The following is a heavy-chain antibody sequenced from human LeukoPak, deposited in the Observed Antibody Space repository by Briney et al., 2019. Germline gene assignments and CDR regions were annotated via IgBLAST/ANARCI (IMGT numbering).Heavy chain of an antibody. V-gene: IGHV4-34*01. CDR3: ARGRRGYYYYYYMDV. Sequence: PSETLSLTCAVYGGSFGGYYWSWIRQPPGKGLEWIGEINHSGSTNYNPSLKSRVTISVDTSKNQFSLKLSSVTAADTAVYYCARGRRGYYYYYYMDVWGKGTTVTVSS. CDR1: GGSFGGYY. D-gene: IGHD3-10*01. J-gene: IGHJ6*03. CDR2: INHSGST.